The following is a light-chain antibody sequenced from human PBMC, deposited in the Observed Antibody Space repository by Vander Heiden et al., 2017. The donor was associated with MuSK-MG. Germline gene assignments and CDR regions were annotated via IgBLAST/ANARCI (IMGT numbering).Light chain of an antibody. V-gene: IGKV3-20*01. CDR3: QQYGPSPFT. J-gene: IGKJ3*01. CDR2: GAS. Sequence: DNVLTQSPGTLSLSPGERATLSCRASPTVAANYLAWYQQKPGQAPRLLIYGASSRATGIPDRFSGSGSGTDFTLTISRLEPEDFAVYYCQQYGPSPFTFGPGTKVDIK. CDR1: PTVAANY.